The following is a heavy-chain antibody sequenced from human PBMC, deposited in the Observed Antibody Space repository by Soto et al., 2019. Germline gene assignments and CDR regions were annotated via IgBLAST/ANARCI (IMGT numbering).Heavy chain of an antibody. CDR1: GGSFSGYY. Sequence: SETLSLTCAVYGGSFSGYYWSWIRQPPGKGLEWIGEINHSGSTNYNPSLKSRVTITVDTSKNQFSLKLSSVTAADTAVYYCARRLAWVGGKSYYFDYWGQGTLVTVSS. D-gene: IGHD1-26*01. J-gene: IGHJ4*02. CDR3: ARRLAWVGGKSYYFDY. CDR2: INHSGST. V-gene: IGHV4-34*01.